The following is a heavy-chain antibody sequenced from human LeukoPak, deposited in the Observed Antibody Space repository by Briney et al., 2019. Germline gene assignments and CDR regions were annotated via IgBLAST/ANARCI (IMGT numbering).Heavy chain of an antibody. D-gene: IGHD3-16*02. Sequence: SETLSLTCTVSGGSISSNGYYWAWFRQPPGKGLEWIGSIYYSGGTYYNPSLKSRVTISIDTSKNQFSLKLRSVTAADTAVYYCATASHYDYVWGSYRYTGFDYWGQGTLVTVSS. CDR1: GGSISSNGYY. CDR3: ATASHYDYVWGSYRYTGFDY. CDR2: IYYSGGT. J-gene: IGHJ4*02. V-gene: IGHV4-39*07.